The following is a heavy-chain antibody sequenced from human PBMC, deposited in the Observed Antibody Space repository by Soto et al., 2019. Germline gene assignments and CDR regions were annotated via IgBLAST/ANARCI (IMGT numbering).Heavy chain of an antibody. CDR3: ASLWDRWFDA. CDR1: GFTFSDHY. CDR2: IKNKGDSYTT. J-gene: IGHJ5*02. Sequence: EVQLVESGGGLVQPGGSLRLSCAASGFTFSDHYMDWVRQAPGKGLEWVGRIKNKGDSYTTEYAASVKGRFSISRDDSKKSVYLPMNSLEAEDTAVYYCASLWDRWFDAWGQGTLVTVSS. V-gene: IGHV3-72*01. D-gene: IGHD1-26*01.